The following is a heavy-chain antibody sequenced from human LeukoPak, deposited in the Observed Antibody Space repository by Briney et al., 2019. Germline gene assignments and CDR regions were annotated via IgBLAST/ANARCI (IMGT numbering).Heavy chain of an antibody. J-gene: IGHJ6*03. CDR3: ARLRDYYYMDV. CDR2: IYHSGST. Sequence: SETLSLXCTVSGDFISSSNYYWGWIRQPPGKGLEWIGSIYHSGSTYYNPSLKSRVTISVDTSKNQFSLKLSSVTAADTAVYYCARLRDYYYMDVWGKGTTVTVSS. V-gene: IGHV4-39*07. CDR1: GDFISSSNYY.